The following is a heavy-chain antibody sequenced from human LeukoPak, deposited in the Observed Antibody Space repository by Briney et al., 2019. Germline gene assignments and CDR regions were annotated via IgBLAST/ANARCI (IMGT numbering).Heavy chain of an antibody. V-gene: IGHV4-59*01. Sequence: PSETLSPTCTVSGGSISSYYWSWIRQPPGKGLEWIGYIYYSGSTNYNPSLKSRVTISVDTSKNQFSLKLSSVTAADTAVYYCARGGDYYGSGSSKFAFDIWGQGTMVTVSS. CDR1: GGSISSYY. CDR3: ARGGDYYGSGSSKFAFDI. D-gene: IGHD3-10*01. J-gene: IGHJ3*02. CDR2: IYYSGST.